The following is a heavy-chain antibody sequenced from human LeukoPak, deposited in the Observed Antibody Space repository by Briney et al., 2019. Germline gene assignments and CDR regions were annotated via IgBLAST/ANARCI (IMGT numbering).Heavy chain of an antibody. Sequence: GASVKVSCKASGGTFSSYAISWVRQAPGQGLEWMGWISAYNGNTNYAQKLQGRVTMTTDTSTSTAYMELRSLRSDDTAVYYCARSLSTSPHIYFDYWGQGTLVTVSS. J-gene: IGHJ4*02. CDR2: ISAYNGNT. V-gene: IGHV1-18*01. CDR1: GGTFSSYA. CDR3: ARSLSTSPHIYFDY.